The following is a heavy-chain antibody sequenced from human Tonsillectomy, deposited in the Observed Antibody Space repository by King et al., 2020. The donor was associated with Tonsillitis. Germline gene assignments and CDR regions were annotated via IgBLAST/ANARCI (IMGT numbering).Heavy chain of an antibody. CDR2: IYPGDSDT. V-gene: IGHV5-51*01. CDR3: ARQYRSGGSFVGWFDP. J-gene: IGHJ5*02. CDR1: AYSFDNHW. Sequence: QLVQSGAEVKKPGESLQISCKGSAYSFDNHWIGWVRQMPGKGLEWMGMIYPGDSDTRYSPSFQGQVTISADKSVNTAYLQWKSLKASDTAMYYCARQYRSGGSFVGWFDPWGQGTLVTVSS. D-gene: IGHD2-15*01.